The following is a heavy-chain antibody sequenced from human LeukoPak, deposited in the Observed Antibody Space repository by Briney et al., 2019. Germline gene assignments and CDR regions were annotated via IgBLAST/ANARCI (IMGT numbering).Heavy chain of an antibody. CDR2: ISSSSSYI. CDR1: GFTFSSYG. Sequence: GGSLRLSCAASGFTFSSYGMNWVRQAPGKGLEWVSSISSSSSYIYYADSVKGRFTISRDNAKNSLYLQMNSLRAEDTAVYYCAREAPDAFDIWGQGTMVTVSS. J-gene: IGHJ3*02. CDR3: AREAPDAFDI. V-gene: IGHV3-21*01.